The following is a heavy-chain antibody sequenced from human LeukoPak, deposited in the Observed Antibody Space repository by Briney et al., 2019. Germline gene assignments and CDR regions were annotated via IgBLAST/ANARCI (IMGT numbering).Heavy chain of an antibody. CDR1: GFTFSSYA. Sequence: GGSLRLSCAASGFTFSSYAMHWVRQAPGKGLEWVAVISYDGSNKYYADSVKGRFTISRDNFKNTLYLQMNSLRAEDTAVYYCARGLYPTYYYDSSGYYSWGQGTLVTVSS. CDR2: ISYDGSNK. D-gene: IGHD3-22*01. V-gene: IGHV3-30*01. CDR3: ARGLYPTYYYDSSGYYS. J-gene: IGHJ4*02.